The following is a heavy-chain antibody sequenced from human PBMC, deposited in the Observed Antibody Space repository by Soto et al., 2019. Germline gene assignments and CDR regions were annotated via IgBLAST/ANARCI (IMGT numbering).Heavy chain of an antibody. J-gene: IGHJ4*02. CDR3: ANRNDYGSGSYFPFDH. CDR1: GFTFSSYG. CDR2: ISGSGGST. Sequence: PGGSLRLSCAASGFTFSSYGMSWVRQAPGKGLEWVSSISGSGGSTYYADSVKGRFTISRDNSKNTLYLQMSSPRAEDTAVYYCANRNDYGSGSYFPFDHWGQGTLVTVSS. D-gene: IGHD3-10*01. V-gene: IGHV3-23*01.